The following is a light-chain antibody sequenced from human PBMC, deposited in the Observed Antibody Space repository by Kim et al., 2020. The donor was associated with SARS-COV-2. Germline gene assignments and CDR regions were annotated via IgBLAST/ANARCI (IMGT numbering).Light chain of an antibody. CDR3: ATWDDSLDVWM. J-gene: IGLJ3*02. V-gene: IGLV1-44*01. CDR1: SSNIGSNT. CDR2: TDD. Sequence: GQRVTISCSGSSSNIGSNTVDWYQQFPGTAPKLLIDTDDRRPSGVSDRVSCSKSGTSASLAISGLQSEDEADYYCATWDDSLDVWMFGGGTQLTVL.